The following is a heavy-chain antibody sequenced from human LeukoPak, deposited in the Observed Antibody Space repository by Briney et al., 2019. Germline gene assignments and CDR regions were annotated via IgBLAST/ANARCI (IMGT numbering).Heavy chain of an antibody. CDR1: GGSISSSSYY. J-gene: IGHJ4*02. D-gene: IGHD1-26*01. Sequence: SETLSLTRSVSGGSISSSSYYWGWIRQPPGKGLEWIGSMYSSGTTYYNPSLKSRVTISVDSSKNQFSLKQTSVTAADTAVYYCARGGSYTMVKNYWGQGTLVTVSS. V-gene: IGHV4-39*07. CDR3: ARGGSYTMVKNY. CDR2: MYSSGTT.